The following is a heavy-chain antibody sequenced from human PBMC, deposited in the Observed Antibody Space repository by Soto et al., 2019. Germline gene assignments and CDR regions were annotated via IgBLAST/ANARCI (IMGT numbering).Heavy chain of an antibody. CDR3: ATSPPRRWYYFDY. Sequence: VASVKVSCKASGYTFTSYDINWVRQATGQGLEWMGWMNPNSGNTGYAQKFQGRVTMTRNTSISTAYMELSSLRSEDTAVYYCATSPPRRWYYFDYWGQGTLVTVSS. J-gene: IGHJ4*02. CDR2: MNPNSGNT. CDR1: GYTFTSYD. D-gene: IGHD6-6*01. V-gene: IGHV1-8*01.